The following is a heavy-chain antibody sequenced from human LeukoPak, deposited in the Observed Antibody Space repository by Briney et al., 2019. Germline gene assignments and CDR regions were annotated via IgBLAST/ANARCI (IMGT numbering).Heavy chain of an antibody. CDR3: ARDRGPGVGATGYYFHY. CDR2: IYHSGST. D-gene: IGHD1-26*01. J-gene: IGHJ4*02. Sequence: SETLSLTCTASGYSISSGYYWGWIRQPPGKGLEWIGSIYHSGSTYYNPSLKTRVTISVDTSKNQFSLKLSSVTAADTAVYYCARDRGPGVGATGYYFHYWGQGTLVTVSS. V-gene: IGHV4-38-2*02. CDR1: GYSISSGYY.